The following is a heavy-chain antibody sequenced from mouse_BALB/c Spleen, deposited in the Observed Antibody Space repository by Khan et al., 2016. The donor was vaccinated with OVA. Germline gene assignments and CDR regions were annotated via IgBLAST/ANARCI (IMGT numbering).Heavy chain of an antibody. CDR1: GYTFTTAG. CDR3: ARGEASFYRNGGGAMDS. D-gene: IGHD2-14*01. J-gene: IGHJ4*01. V-gene: IGHV9-4*02. CDR2: INTHSGVP. Sequence: QIQLVQSGPELKKPGETVRISCKASGYTFTTAGMQWVQKMPGKGLKWIGWINTHSGVPKYAEDFKGRFVFSLETSASTAYLQITNLKNEDTAKYCCARGEASFYRNGGGAMDSWGQGTSVTVSS.